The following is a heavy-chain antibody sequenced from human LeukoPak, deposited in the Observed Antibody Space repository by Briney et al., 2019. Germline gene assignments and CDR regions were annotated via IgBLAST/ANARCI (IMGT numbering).Heavy chain of an antibody. CDR2: VNTVSSYI. CDR1: GFTFRDYS. CDR3: ARLRRNSDRSDFFYYYDH. J-gene: IGHJ4*02. V-gene: IGHV3-21*01. D-gene: IGHD3-22*01. Sequence: GGSLRLSCAASGFTFRDYSMNWVRQAPGKGLEWVASVNTVSSYIYYADSMRGRFTISRDNAKNSLFLQMNSLRAEDTAVYYCARLRRNSDRSDFFYYYDHWGQGTLVIVSS.